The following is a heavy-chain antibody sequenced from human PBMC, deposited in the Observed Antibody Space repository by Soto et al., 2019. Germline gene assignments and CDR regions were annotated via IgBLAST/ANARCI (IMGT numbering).Heavy chain of an antibody. D-gene: IGHD6-13*01. CDR3: AKDLYSSSWLPRAFDI. CDR2: ISGSGGST. Sequence: EVQLLESGGGLVQPGGSLRLSCAASGFTFSSYAMSWVRQAPGKGLEWVSAISGSGGSTYYADSVKGRFTISRDNSKNTLYLQMNSLRAEDTAVYYCAKDLYSSSWLPRAFDIWGQGTMVTVSS. V-gene: IGHV3-23*01. CDR1: GFTFSSYA. J-gene: IGHJ3*02.